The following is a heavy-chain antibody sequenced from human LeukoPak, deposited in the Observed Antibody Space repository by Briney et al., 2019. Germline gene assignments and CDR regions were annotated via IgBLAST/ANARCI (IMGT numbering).Heavy chain of an antibody. CDR2: ISGSGST. CDR1: GDSISYFY. V-gene: IGHV4-4*07. D-gene: IGHD6-13*01. CDR3: ARIPSAAAGLIDY. J-gene: IGHJ4*02. Sequence: SETLSLACSVSGDSISYFYWSWIRQAAGKGLEWIGRISGSGSTDYNASLKSRVTMSVDTSKNQLSLKVISVTAADTAVYYCARIPSAAAGLIDYWGQGTLVTVSS.